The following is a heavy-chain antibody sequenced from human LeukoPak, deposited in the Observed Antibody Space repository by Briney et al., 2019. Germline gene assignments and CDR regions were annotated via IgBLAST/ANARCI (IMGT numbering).Heavy chain of an antibody. D-gene: IGHD3-10*01. J-gene: IGHJ4*02. CDR2: IYYSGST. Sequence: SETLSLTCTVSGGSISRANYYWSWIRQPPGKGLEWIGYIYYSGSTYYNPSLKSRVTISLDTSKNQFSLRLSSVTAADTSVFYCARARYYGSGSYVSDYWGQGTLVTVSS. V-gene: IGHV4-30-4*01. CDR3: ARARYYGSGSYVSDY. CDR1: GGSISRANYY.